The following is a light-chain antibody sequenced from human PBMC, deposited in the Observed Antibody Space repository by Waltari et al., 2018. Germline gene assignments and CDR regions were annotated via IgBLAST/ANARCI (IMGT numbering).Light chain of an antibody. J-gene: IGKJ1*01. Sequence: SCRAGQSVGSYLAWYQQKPGQAPRLLIYGASTRATGIPDRFSGSGSGTDFSLIISRLEPEDFAVYFCQKYEALPATFGQGTKVEIK. CDR2: GAS. CDR3: QKYEALPAT. V-gene: IGKV3-20*01. CDR1: QSVGSY.